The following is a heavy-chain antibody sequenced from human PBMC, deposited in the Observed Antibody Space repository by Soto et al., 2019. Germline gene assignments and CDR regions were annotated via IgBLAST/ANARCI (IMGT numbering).Heavy chain of an antibody. CDR1: GFTFSSYA. V-gene: IGHV3-23*01. Sequence: GGSLRLSCAGSGFTFSSYAMSWVRQAPGKGMEWVSAISGSGGSTYYADSVKGRFTISRDNSTNTLYLQMNSLRAEDTAVYYCPKPVGYSSGWHHNYYYYRMDVWGQGTTVTVSS. CDR2: ISGSGGST. J-gene: IGHJ6*02. CDR3: PKPVGYSSGWHHNYYYYRMDV. D-gene: IGHD6-19*01.